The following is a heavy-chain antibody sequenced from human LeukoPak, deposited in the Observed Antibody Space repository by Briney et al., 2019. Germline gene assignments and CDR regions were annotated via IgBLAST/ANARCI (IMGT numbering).Heavy chain of an antibody. CDR1: GYIFTNYW. CDR3: ARRYCSGSSCYLFDY. D-gene: IGHD2-15*01. CDR2: IYPGDSDT. V-gene: IGHV5-51*01. Sequence: GESLQISCQVSGYIFTNYWIGWLRQMPGKGLESRGIIYPGDSDTAYSPSFQGDVTISADKSISTVYLHWSSLKASDTAMYYCARRYCSGSSCYLFDYWGQGTLVTVSS. J-gene: IGHJ4*02.